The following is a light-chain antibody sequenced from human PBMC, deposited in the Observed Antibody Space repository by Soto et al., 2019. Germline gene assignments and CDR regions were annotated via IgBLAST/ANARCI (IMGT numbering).Light chain of an antibody. V-gene: IGKV1-39*01. CDR2: AAS. Sequence: DIQMTQSPSSLSASVGDRVTITCRANQSISSYLNWYQQKPGKAPKLLIYAASTLQRGVSSRFSGSGSGTDFTLTIRSLQLDDFATYYCQQSYRTPYPFGQGTKVDTK. CDR1: QSISSY. CDR3: QQSYRTPYP. J-gene: IGKJ2*01.